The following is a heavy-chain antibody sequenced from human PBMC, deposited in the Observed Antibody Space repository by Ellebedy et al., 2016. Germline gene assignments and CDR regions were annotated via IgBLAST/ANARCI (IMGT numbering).Heavy chain of an antibody. D-gene: IGHD4/OR15-4a*01. CDR1: GFTLNYYA. CDR2: ISWDSAVI. CDR3: AKGTMDYFYH. J-gene: IGHJ4*02. V-gene: IGHV3-9*01. Sequence: SLKISXAGSGFTLNYYALHWVRQAPGKGLEWVSGISWDSAVIGYGGSVKGRFTISKDSAKNYLYLQMNSLRPEDTAFYYCAKGTMDYFYHWGQGTLVTVSS.